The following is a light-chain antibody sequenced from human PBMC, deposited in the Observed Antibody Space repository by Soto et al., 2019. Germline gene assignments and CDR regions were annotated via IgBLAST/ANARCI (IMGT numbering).Light chain of an antibody. V-gene: IGKV3-15*01. CDR1: QSVATN. Sequence: EAVLTQSPATLSVSPGERATLSCRASQSVATNLAWYQQRPGQAPRLLIYGASKRAIGLPARFSGSGSGTEFTLTITSLQSEDFAVYYCQQYYSIPPSFGGGTKVEIK. J-gene: IGKJ4*01. CDR2: GAS. CDR3: QQYYSIPPS.